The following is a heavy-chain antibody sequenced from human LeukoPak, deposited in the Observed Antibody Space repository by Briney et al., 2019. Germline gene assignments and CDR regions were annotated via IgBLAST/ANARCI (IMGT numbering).Heavy chain of an antibody. D-gene: IGHD2-2*01. CDR3: AKDLTAYCSSSSCYADY. CDR1: GFTFSSYA. Sequence: GGSLRLSCAASGFTFSSYAMSWVRQAPGKGLEWVSAISSSGDSTYYADSVKGRFTISRDNSKKTLYLQMNSLRAEDTAVYYCAKDLTAYCSSSSCYADYWGQGTLVTVSS. CDR2: ISSSGDST. V-gene: IGHV3-23*01. J-gene: IGHJ4*02.